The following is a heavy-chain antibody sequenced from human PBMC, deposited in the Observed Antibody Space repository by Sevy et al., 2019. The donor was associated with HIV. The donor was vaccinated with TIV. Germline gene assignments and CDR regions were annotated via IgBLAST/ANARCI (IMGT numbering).Heavy chain of an antibody. J-gene: IGHJ4*02. D-gene: IGHD4-17*01. CDR1: GFIFSSYG. Sequence: GGSLRLSCSASGFIFSSYGMHWVRQTPGKGLEWVAIISSEGSDDFYAESVRGRFTISRDNSRNTLYLQMDSLRLEDTAIYYCAKDKEDDYGDYYFDHWGQGALVTVSS. V-gene: IGHV3-30*18. CDR2: ISSEGSDD. CDR3: AKDKEDDYGDYYFDH.